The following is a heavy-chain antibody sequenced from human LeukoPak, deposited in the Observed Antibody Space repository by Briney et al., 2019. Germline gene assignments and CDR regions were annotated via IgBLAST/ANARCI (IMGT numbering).Heavy chain of an antibody. CDR3: ARGPYQLLWGGYFDY. D-gene: IGHD2-2*01. CDR2: ISSSSSYI. J-gene: IGHJ4*02. CDR1: GFTVSSNY. V-gene: IGHV3-21*01. Sequence: PGGSLRLSCAASGFTVSSNYMSWVRQAPGKGLEWVSSISSSSSYIYYADSVKGRFTISRDNAKNSLYLQMNSLRAEDTAVYYCARGPYQLLWGGYFDYWGQGTLVTVSS.